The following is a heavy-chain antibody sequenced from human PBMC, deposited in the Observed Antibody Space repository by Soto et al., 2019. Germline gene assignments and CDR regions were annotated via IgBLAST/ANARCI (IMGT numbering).Heavy chain of an antibody. V-gene: IGHV1-2*02. Sequence: GASVKVSCKASGYTFTGYYMHWVRQAPGQGLEWVGWINPNSGGTNYAQKFQGRVTMTRDTSISTAYMELSRLRSDDTAVYYCARDLASVVPAANWFDPWGQGTLVTVSS. J-gene: IGHJ5*02. D-gene: IGHD2-2*01. CDR2: INPNSGGT. CDR3: ARDLASVVPAANWFDP. CDR1: GYTFTGYY.